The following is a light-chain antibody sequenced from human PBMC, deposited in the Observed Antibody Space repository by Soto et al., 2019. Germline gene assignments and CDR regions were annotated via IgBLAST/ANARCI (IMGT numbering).Light chain of an antibody. Sequence: QSVLTQPASVSGSPGQSITISCTGTRTDVGGYNFVSWYQQHPGKAPKLIIYEVSNRPSGVSNRFSGSKSDNTASLTISGLQAEEEADYYCCSYVSSKTYVFGTGTKVTV. CDR1: RTDVGGYNF. CDR2: EVS. CDR3: CSYVSSKTYV. V-gene: IGLV2-14*01. J-gene: IGLJ1*01.